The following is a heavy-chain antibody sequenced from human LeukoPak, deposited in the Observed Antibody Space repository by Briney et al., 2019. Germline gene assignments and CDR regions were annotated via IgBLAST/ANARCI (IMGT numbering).Heavy chain of an antibody. CDR3: ARDYSYYFDY. CDR1: GDSISSGDYY. D-gene: IGHD2-21*01. CDR2: IYYSGST. Sequence: SETLSLTCTVSGDSISSGDYYWSWIRQPPGKGLEWIGSIYYSGSTYYNPSLKSRVTISVDTSKNQFSLKLSSVTAADTAVYYCARDYSYYFDYWGQGTLVTVSS. J-gene: IGHJ4*02. V-gene: IGHV4-39*07.